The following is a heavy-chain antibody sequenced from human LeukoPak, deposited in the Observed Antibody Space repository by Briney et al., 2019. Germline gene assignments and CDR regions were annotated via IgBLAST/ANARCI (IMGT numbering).Heavy chain of an antibody. CDR3: ARAPPGSSSSMFDP. J-gene: IGHJ5*02. CDR1: GDNLSNFA. Sequence: ASVKVSCQVSGDNLSNFAVSWVRQAPGQGLEWMGWISAYNGKTNYAQKFQGRVTMTTDTSTSTAYMELRSLRSDDTAVYYCARAPPGSSSSMFDPWGQGTLVTVSS. CDR2: ISAYNGKT. D-gene: IGHD6-6*01. V-gene: IGHV1-18*01.